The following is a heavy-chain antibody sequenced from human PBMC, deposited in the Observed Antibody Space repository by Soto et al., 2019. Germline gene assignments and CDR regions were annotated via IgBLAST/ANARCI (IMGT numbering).Heavy chain of an antibody. CDR3: ARDSYYDFWSGYYPWVSQDYGMDV. D-gene: IGHD3-3*01. CDR1: GYTFTSYA. Sequence: ASVKVSCKASGYTFTSYAMNWVRQAPGQGLEWMGWINTNTGIPTYAQGFTGRFVFSLDTSVSTAYLQICSLKAEDTAVYYCARDSYYDFWSGYYPWVSQDYGMDVWG. V-gene: IGHV7-4-1*01. CDR2: INTNTGIP. J-gene: IGHJ6*02.